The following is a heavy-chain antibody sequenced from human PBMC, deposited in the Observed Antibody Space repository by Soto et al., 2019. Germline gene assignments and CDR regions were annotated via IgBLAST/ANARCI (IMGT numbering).Heavy chain of an antibody. CDR1: GFTFSSYA. Sequence: EVQLLESGGGWVQPGGSLRLSCVASGFTFSSYAMSWVRQARGKGLEWVSAISAAASHTYHADSVKGRFTISRDNSRNTLSLQMDSLRAEDTAIYYCAKGNWNYYFDFWGQGNLVNVSS. CDR3: AKGNWNYYFDF. V-gene: IGHV3-23*01. J-gene: IGHJ4*02. CDR2: ISAAASHT. D-gene: IGHD1-7*01.